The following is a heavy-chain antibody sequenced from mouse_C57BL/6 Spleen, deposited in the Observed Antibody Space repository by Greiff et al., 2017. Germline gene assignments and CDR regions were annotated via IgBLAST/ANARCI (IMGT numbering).Heavy chain of an antibody. D-gene: IGHD1-1*01. V-gene: IGHV1-80*01. CDR3: AITTVVAHWYFDV. J-gene: IGHJ1*03. Sequence: VQLQQSGAELVKPGASVKISCKASGYAFSSYWMNWVKQRPGTGLEWIGQIYPGDGDTNYNGKFKGKATLTADKSSSTAYMQLSSLTSEDSAVYFCAITTVVAHWYFDVWGTGTTVTVSS. CDR1: GYAFSSYW. CDR2: IYPGDGDT.